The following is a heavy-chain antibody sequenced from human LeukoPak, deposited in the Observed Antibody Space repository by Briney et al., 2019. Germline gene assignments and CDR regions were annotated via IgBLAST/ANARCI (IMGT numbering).Heavy chain of an antibody. D-gene: IGHD3-22*01. J-gene: IGHJ4*02. Sequence: GASVKVSCKASGYTFTSYGISWVRQAPGQGLEWMGWISAYNGNTNYARKLQGRVTMTTDTSTSTAYMELRSLRSDDTAVYYCAATLGYYSDSSGYYGWLGGYWGQGTLVTVSS. CDR1: GYTFTSYG. CDR2: ISAYNGNT. V-gene: IGHV1-18*01. CDR3: AATLGYYSDSSGYYGWLGGY.